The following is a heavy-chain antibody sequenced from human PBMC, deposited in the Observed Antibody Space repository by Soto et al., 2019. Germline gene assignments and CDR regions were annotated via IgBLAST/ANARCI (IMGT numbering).Heavy chain of an antibody. CDR2: IYYSGST. D-gene: IGHD5-12*01. J-gene: IGHJ4*02. V-gene: IGHV4-31*03. CDR3: ARQYSGYDRYFDY. Sequence: SETLSLTCPVSGGTSSSGGYYWSWIRQHPGKGLEWIGYIYYSGSTYYNPSLKSRVTISVDTSKNQFSLKLSSVTAADTAVYYCARQYSGYDRYFDYWGQGTLVTVSS. CDR1: GGTSSSGGYY.